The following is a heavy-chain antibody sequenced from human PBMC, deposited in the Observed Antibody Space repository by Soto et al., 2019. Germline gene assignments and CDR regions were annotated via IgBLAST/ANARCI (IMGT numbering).Heavy chain of an antibody. V-gene: IGHV3-33*01. D-gene: IGHD2-15*01. CDR2: IWYDGSNK. CDR3: ARGLKYCSGGSCYPDAFEI. CDR1: GFTFSSYG. Sequence: ESGGGVVPPGRSLRLSCAASGFTFSSYGMHWVRQAPGKGLEGVAVIWYDGSNKYYADSVKGRFIISRDNSNNTLFLHMNSLRAEDTAVYYCARGLKYCSGGSCYPDAFEIWGQGTKVIVSS. J-gene: IGHJ3*02.